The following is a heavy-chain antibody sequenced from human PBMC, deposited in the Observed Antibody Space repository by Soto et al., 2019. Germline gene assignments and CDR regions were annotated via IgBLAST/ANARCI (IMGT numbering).Heavy chain of an antibody. CDR2: INHSGST. CDR3: ARRSGGVEPLPHYFDY. J-gene: IGHJ4*02. V-gene: IGHV4-34*01. D-gene: IGHD1-26*01. Sequence: SETLSLTCAVYGGSFSGYYWSWIRQPPGKGLEWIGEINHSGSTNYNPSLKSRVTISVDTSKNQFSLKLSSVTAADTAVYYCARRSGGVEPLPHYFDYWGQGTLVTVSS. CDR1: GGSFSGYY.